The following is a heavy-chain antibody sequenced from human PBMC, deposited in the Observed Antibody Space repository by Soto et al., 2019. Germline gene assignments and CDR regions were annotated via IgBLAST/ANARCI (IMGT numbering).Heavy chain of an antibody. D-gene: IGHD3-10*01. Sequence: PGGSLRLSCAASGFTFSSYAMKWVRQAPGKGLEWVSLIGESGTPTYYADSVKGRFTISRDNSGNTLFLEMYSLRAEDTAVYYCAKDGTNYYGSGSYYGMDVWGQGTTVTVSS. J-gene: IGHJ6*02. V-gene: IGHV3-23*01. CDR2: IGESGTPT. CDR1: GFTFSSYA. CDR3: AKDGTNYYGSGSYYGMDV.